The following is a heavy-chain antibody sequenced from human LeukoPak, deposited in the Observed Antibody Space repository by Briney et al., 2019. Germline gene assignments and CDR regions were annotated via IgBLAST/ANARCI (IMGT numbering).Heavy chain of an antibody. J-gene: IGHJ4*02. CDR3: VRETVSVITDFDY. Sequence: PGGSLRLSCAASGFTFSRHWMTWVRQAPGKGLEWVANIKEDGSEQYYVDSIKGRFTISRDNAKNSLYLQMSSLRVEDTAIYYCVRETVSVITDFDYWGQGTLVTVSS. CDR1: GFTFSRHW. CDR2: IKEDGSEQ. D-gene: IGHD3-16*02. V-gene: IGHV3-7*01.